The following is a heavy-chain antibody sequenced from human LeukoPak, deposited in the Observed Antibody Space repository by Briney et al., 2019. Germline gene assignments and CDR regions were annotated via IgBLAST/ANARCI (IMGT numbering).Heavy chain of an antibody. CDR1: GFTFSSYG. D-gene: IGHD3-22*01. V-gene: IGHV3-33*01. J-gene: IGHJ3*02. Sequence: QVQLVESGGGVVQPGRSLRLSCAASGFTFSSYGMHWVRQAPGKGLEWVAVIWYDGSNKYYADSVKGRFTISRDNSKNTLYLQMNSLRAEDTAVYYCARDSSHYYDSSGYYYGGAFDIWGQGTMVTVSS. CDR2: IWYDGSNK. CDR3: ARDSSHYYDSSGYYYGGAFDI.